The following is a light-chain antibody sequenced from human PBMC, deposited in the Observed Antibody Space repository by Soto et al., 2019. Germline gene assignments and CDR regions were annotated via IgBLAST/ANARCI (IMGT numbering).Light chain of an antibody. CDR3: QQSYTTAPT. V-gene: IGKV1-39*01. CDR2: AAS. CDR1: QGISSY. Sequence: DIQMTQSPSSLSASVGDRVTITCRASQGISSYLNWYQQKPGIAPKVLIYAASTLQRDVPSRFSGSGSGTDFTLTISSLQPEDFATCYCQQSYTTAPTFGQGTKVEIK. J-gene: IGKJ1*01.